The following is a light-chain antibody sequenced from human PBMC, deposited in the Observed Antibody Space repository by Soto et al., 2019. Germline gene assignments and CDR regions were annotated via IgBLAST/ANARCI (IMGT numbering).Light chain of an antibody. J-gene: IGLJ1*01. Sequence: QSALTQPASVSGSPGQSITISCTGTSSDVGGYNYVSWYQHHPGKAPKLIIYDVTNRPSGVSNPFSGSKSGNTASLTISGLQPEDEAAYYCSSYTTSNTRQIVFGTGTKLTVL. CDR2: DVT. V-gene: IGLV2-14*03. CDR3: SSYTTSNTRQIV. CDR1: SSDVGGYNY.